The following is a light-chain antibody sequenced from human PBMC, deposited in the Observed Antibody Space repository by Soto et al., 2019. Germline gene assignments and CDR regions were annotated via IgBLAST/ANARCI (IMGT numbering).Light chain of an antibody. CDR3: QHYSGDRAT. V-gene: IGKV1-5*03. Sequence: DILLTQSPSTLSASVGDRATISCRASQSINKWLAWYQHKPGKAPNLLIYEVSTLHSGVPSRFSGSGSGTEFTLTISSLRPDDFATYYCQHYSGDRATFGQGTKVEI. CDR1: QSINKW. CDR2: EVS. J-gene: IGKJ1*01.